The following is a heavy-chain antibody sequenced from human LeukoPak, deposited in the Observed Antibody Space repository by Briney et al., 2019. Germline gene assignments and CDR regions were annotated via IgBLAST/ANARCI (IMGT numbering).Heavy chain of an antibody. CDR2: ISAYNGNT. CDR3: ARWSDSSGYLPLDY. J-gene: IGHJ4*02. CDR1: GYTFTSYG. V-gene: IGHV1-18*01. Sequence: ASVKVSCKASGYTFTSYGISWVRQAPGQGLEWMGWISAYNGNTNYAQKLQGRVTMTTDTSTSTAYMELRSLRSDDTAVYYCARWSDSSGYLPLDYWGQGTLDTVSS. D-gene: IGHD3-22*01.